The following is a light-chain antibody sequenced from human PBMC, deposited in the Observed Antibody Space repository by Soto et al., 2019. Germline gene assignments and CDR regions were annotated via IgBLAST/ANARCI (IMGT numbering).Light chain of an antibody. CDR1: SSDVGSYNY. Sequence: QSVLTQPASVSGSPGQSITISCTGTSSDVGSYNYVSWYQQHPGKAPQLMIYEVTNRPSGVSNRFSGSKSGNTASLTISGLQAEDEGDYYCSSYISSSSVVFGGGTKLTVL. V-gene: IGLV2-14*01. J-gene: IGLJ2*01. CDR3: SSYISSSSVV. CDR2: EVT.